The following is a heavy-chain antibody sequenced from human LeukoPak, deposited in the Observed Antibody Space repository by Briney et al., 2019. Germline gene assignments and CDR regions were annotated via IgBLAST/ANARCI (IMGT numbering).Heavy chain of an antibody. Sequence: ASVKVSCKASGYTFTSYAMHWVRQAPGQRLEWMGWINAGNGNTKYSQKFQGRVTITRDTPATTTYMELISLRSEDTAVYYCARVDGSGPNAPHDFWGQGSLVTVSS. CDR1: GYTFTSYA. CDR2: INAGNGNT. J-gene: IGHJ4*02. CDR3: ARVDGSGPNAPHDF. V-gene: IGHV1-3*01. D-gene: IGHD3-10*01.